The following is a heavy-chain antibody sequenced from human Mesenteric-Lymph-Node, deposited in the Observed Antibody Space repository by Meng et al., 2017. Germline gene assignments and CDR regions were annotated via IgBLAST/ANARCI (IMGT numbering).Heavy chain of an antibody. Sequence: QGRAQESGPGLVKPSEPLSLTFVVSGASISRGNWWNWVRQPPGKGLEWIGDIYHSGSTNYNPSLKSRVTISVDKSKNQFSLKLSSVTAADTAMYYCARGGGCSSSSCDLDYWGQGVLVTVSS. CDR3: ARGGGCSSSSCDLDY. V-gene: IGHV4-4*02. CDR2: IYHSGST. D-gene: IGHD2-2*01. CDR1: GASISRGNW. J-gene: IGHJ4*02.